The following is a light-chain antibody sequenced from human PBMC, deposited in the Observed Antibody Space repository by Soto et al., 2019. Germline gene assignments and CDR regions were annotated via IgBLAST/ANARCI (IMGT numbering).Light chain of an antibody. CDR1: QSVSSSY. CDR3: QQYGSSPLYT. Sequence: EIVLTQSPGTLSLSPGERGTLSCRASQSVSSSYLAWYQQKPGQAPRLLIYGASSRATGIPDRFSGSRSGTDFTLTISRLEPEDFAVYYCQQYGSSPLYTFGQGTTLEIK. V-gene: IGKV3-20*01. J-gene: IGKJ2*01. CDR2: GAS.